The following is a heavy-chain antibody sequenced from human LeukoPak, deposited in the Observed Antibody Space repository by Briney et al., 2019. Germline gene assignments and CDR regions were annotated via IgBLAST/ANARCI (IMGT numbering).Heavy chain of an antibody. D-gene: IGHD2-2*01. CDR3: ARYCSSSRCLYYYHMDV. CDR1: GFTFSSYS. Sequence: PGGSLRLSCVVSGFTFSSYSMNWVRQAPGKGLEWVSYISSSSSTIYYAGSVMGRFTISRDNAKNSLYLQMNSLRSEDTAVYYCARYCSSSRCLYYYHMDVWGKGATVTVSS. CDR2: ISSSSSTI. V-gene: IGHV3-48*01. J-gene: IGHJ6*03.